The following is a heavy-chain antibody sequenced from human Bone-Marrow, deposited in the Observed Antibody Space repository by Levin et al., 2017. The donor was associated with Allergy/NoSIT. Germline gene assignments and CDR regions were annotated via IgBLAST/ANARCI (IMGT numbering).Heavy chain of an antibody. D-gene: IGHD1-1*01. CDR1: GGSISSSGYH. V-gene: IGHV4-31*03. Sequence: SCPVSGGSISSSGYHWTWLRQYPNKGLEWIGYISYRGSTYFNPSLKSRLTMSIDTSEQHFSLNLTSVSAADTAIYYCARLDGYSFDYWGQGALVTVSS. CDR3: ARLDGYSFDY. CDR2: ISYRGST. J-gene: IGHJ4*02.